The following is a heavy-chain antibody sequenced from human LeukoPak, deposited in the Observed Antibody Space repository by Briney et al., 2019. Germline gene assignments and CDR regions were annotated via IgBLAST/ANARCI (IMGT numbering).Heavy chain of an antibody. Sequence: SETLSLTCTVSGGSISGYYWTWIRQPPGKGLEWIGYIYYSGSTNYNPSLKSRVTISVDTSKNQFSLNLSSVTAADTAVYYCARHPIYCSSTSCYGMDVWGQGTTVTVSS. CDR3: ARHPIYCSSTSCYGMDV. CDR1: GGSISGYY. V-gene: IGHV4-59*08. CDR2: IYYSGST. J-gene: IGHJ6*02. D-gene: IGHD2-2*01.